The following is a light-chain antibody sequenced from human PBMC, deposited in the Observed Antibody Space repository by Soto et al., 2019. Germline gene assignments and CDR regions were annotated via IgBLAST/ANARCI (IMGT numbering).Light chain of an antibody. CDR2: KAS. V-gene: IGKV1-5*03. J-gene: IGKJ1*01. CDR1: QSISSW. CDR3: QQYNSSPWT. Sequence: DIQMTQSPSTLSASVGDRVTITCRASQSISSWLAWYQQKPGKAPKLLIYKASSLESGGPSRLSGSGSGTEFTLTISSLQPDDFATYYCQQYNSSPWTFGQGTKVEIK.